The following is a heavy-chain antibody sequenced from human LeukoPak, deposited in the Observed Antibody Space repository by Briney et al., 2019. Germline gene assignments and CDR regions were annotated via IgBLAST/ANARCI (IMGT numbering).Heavy chain of an antibody. CDR1: GITFSSYW. CDR3: ARLVGTTALLDY. J-gene: IGHJ4*02. D-gene: IGHD1-26*01. CDR2: INNDGSVT. Sequence: HPGGSLRLSCAASGITFSSYWMNWVRHAPGKGLVWVSRINNDGSVTNYADSVKGRFTISRDNAKNTLYLQMNSLRAEDAAVYYCARLVGTTALLDYWGQGTLVTVSS. V-gene: IGHV3-74*01.